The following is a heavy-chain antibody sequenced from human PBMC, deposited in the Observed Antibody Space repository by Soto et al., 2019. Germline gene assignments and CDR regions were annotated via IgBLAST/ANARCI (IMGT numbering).Heavy chain of an antibody. CDR1: GGSISSRNG. CDR2: IYHSGST. J-gene: IGHJ5*02. CDR3: ARGFTLRYGHGFDP. D-gene: IGHD3-9*01. Sequence: SETMSLTCAVSGGSISSRNGWSWVRQPPGKGLEWIGEIYHSGSTNYNPSLKSRVTISVDKSKNQFSLKLSSVTAADTAVYYCARGFTLRYGHGFDPWGQGTLVTVSS. V-gene: IGHV4-4*02.